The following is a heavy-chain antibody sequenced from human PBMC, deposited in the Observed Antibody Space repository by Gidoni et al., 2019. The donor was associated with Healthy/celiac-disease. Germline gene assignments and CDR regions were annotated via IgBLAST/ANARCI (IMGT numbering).Heavy chain of an antibody. J-gene: IGHJ3*02. Sequence: QLQLQESGPGLVKPSETLSLTCTVSGGSISSSSDYWGWIRQPPGKGLEWIGSIYYSGSTYYNPSLKSRVTISVDTSKNQFSLKLSSVTAADTAVYYCARLGELDAFDIWGQGTMVTVSS. CDR1: GGSISSSSDY. CDR2: IYYSGST. CDR3: ARLGELDAFDI. V-gene: IGHV4-39*01. D-gene: IGHD1-26*01.